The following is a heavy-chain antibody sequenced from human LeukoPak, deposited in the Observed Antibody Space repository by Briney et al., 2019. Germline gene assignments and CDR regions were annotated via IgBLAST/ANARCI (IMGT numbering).Heavy chain of an antibody. V-gene: IGHV4-4*07. J-gene: IGHJ6*03. D-gene: IGHD1-26*01. CDR1: GGSISSYY. CDR2: IYTSGST. CDR3: ARDLWDLGYYYYMDV. Sequence: SETLSLTCTVSGGSISSYYWSWIRQPAGKGLEWIGRIYTSGSTNYNPSPKSRVTMSVDTSKNQFSLKLSSVTAADTAVYYCARDLWDLGYYYYMDVWGKGTTVTVSS.